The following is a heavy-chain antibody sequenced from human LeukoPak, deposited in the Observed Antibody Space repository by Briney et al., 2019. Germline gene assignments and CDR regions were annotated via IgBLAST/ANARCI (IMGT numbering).Heavy chain of an antibody. D-gene: IGHD6-6*01. V-gene: IGHV4-34*01. CDR3: ARGLVDAASSSSLVPDYYYYGMDV. CDR1: GGSFSGYY. Sequence: PSETLSLTCAVSGGSFSGYYWTWIRQPPGKGLEWIGEINHSGSTNYNPSLKSRVTISVDTSKNQFSLKLSSVTAADTAVYYCARGLVDAASSSSLVPDYYYYGMDVWGQGTTVTVSS. CDR2: INHSGST. J-gene: IGHJ6*02.